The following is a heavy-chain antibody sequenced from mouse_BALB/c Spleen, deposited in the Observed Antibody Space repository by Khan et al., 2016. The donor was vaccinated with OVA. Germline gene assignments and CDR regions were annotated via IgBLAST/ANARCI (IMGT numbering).Heavy chain of an antibody. Sequence: EVELVESGGGLVQPGGSLKLSCATSGFTFSDFYMCWVRQTPEKRLEWVAYITSGSGSTYYPDTIKGRFTISRDNANSTPYLQMSRLKSEDTAIYYCARRGDVYSWFTYWGQGTLVTVSA. CDR3: ARRGDVYSWFTY. J-gene: IGHJ3*01. V-gene: IGHV5-12*02. CDR2: ITSGSGST. CDR1: GFTFSDFY. D-gene: IGHD1-1*01.